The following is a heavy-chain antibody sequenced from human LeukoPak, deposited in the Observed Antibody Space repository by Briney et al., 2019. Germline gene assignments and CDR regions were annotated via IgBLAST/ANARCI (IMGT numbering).Heavy chain of an antibody. V-gene: IGHV3-11*04. CDR3: LTAPTRTYSVY. CDR1: VFSFSDYY. Sequence: GGSLRLSCAASVFSFSDYYMSWIRQAPGKGLEWVSYMSSSGDTIYYADSVKGRFTISRDNAKNSLFLQMNSLRAEDTAVYYCLTAPTRTYSVYRGQGTLVTVSS. CDR2: MSSSGDTI. D-gene: IGHD2-21*01. J-gene: IGHJ4*02.